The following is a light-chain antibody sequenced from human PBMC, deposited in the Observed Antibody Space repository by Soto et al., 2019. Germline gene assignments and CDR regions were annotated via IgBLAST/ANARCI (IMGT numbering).Light chain of an antibody. CDR2: SAS. Sequence: EIVMTQSPATLSVSPGERATLSCRASQSISTELAWYQQKPGQTPRLLIYSASTRATGVPARFTGSGSGSEFTLTISELQSEDFEFDYCQQGHNWTLTFGQGTRLEI. J-gene: IGKJ2*01. CDR3: QQGHNWTLT. CDR1: QSISTE. V-gene: IGKV3-15*01.